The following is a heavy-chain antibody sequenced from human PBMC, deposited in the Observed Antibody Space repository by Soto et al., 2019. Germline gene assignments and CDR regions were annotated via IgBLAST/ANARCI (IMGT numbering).Heavy chain of an antibody. V-gene: IGHV1-46*01. CDR1: GYTFTSYY. Sequence: QVQLVQSGAEVKKPGASVKVSCKASGYTFTSYYMHWVRQAPGQGLEWMGIINPTGGSPSYAPKVQGRVTMTRDTSTSTGYMELSSLRSEDTAVYYCARARDYYGSGSYYIQYYFYYWGQGTLVTVSS. J-gene: IGHJ4*02. CDR2: INPTGGSP. D-gene: IGHD3-10*01. CDR3: ARARDYYGSGSYYIQYYFYY.